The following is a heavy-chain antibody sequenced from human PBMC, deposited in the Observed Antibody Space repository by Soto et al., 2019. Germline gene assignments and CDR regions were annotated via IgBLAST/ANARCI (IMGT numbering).Heavy chain of an antibody. CDR1: GYTFTGYY. Sequence: QEHLVQSGAEVKSPGASVKVSCKAAGYTFTGYYIHWVRQAPGQGLEWMGWINPNTGGANIAQKFQGWVTFTRDTSITTTDMEVKRLTSNDTAVYYCARDYDDGSACYGLEIWGQGTMVTVAS. CDR2: INPNTGGA. J-gene: IGHJ3*01. D-gene: IGHD6-19*01. V-gene: IGHV1-2*04. CDR3: ARDYDDGSACYGLEI.